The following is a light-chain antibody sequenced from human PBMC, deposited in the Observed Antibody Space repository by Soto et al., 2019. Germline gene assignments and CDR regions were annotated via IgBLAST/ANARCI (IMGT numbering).Light chain of an antibody. CDR2: DVS. CDR1: SSDVGGYNY. Sequence: QSALTQPRSVSGSPGQSVTISCTGTSSDVGGYNYVSWYQQHPGKAPKLMIYDVSKRPSGVPDRFSGSKSGNTASLTISGLQAEDEADYYCCSYAGSNYVFGTG. CDR3: CSYAGSNYV. V-gene: IGLV2-11*01. J-gene: IGLJ1*01.